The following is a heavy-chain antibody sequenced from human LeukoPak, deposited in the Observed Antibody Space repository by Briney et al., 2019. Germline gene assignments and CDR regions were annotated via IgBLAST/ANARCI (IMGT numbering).Heavy chain of an antibody. Sequence: SETLSLTCTVSGYSISIGYYWGWIRQPPGKGLEWIGSIYYSGSTNYNPSLKSRVTISGDTSKNQFSLKLSSVTAADTAVYYCARIAVTGMGAFDIWGQGTMVTVSS. CDR2: IYYSGST. CDR3: ARIAVTGMGAFDI. J-gene: IGHJ3*02. D-gene: IGHD6-13*01. V-gene: IGHV4-38-2*02. CDR1: GYSISIGYY.